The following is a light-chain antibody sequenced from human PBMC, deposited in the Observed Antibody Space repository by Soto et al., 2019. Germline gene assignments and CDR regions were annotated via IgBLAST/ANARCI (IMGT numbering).Light chain of an antibody. J-gene: IGKJ5*01. CDR2: DAS. Sequence: DIVLTQSPGTLSLSPVESATLSCMASQSVGSSYLAWYQQKPGQAPRLLIYDASNRATGIPARFSGSGSGTDFTLTISSLEPEDFAVYYCQQRSNWPRITFGQGTRLEIK. CDR3: QQRSNWPRIT. V-gene: IGKV3-11*01. CDR1: QSVGSSY.